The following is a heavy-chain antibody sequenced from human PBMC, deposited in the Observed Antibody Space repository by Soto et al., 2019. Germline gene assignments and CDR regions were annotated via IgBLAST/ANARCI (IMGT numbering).Heavy chain of an antibody. J-gene: IGHJ6*02. CDR3: AKGVRSYYYYGMDV. CDR2: ISSSGYI. V-gene: IGHV3-21*04. CDR1: GFNFNSYT. D-gene: IGHD3-22*01. Sequence: GGSLSLSCAASGFNFNSYTINWVRQAPGKRLEWLSSISSSGYIFSTDSVRGRFTISRDNSKNTMYLQMNSLRAEDTAVYYCAKGVRSYYYYGMDVWGQGTTVTVSS.